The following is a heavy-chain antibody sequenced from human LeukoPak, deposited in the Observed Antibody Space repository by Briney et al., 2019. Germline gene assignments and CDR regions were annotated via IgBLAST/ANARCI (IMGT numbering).Heavy chain of an antibody. J-gene: IGHJ3*02. D-gene: IGHD1-26*01. CDR2: IHHSGST. Sequence: PSETLSLTCAVSGGSISTNNWWTWVRQPPGKGLEWIEEIHHSGSTDYNPSLKSRVTISPDKSKNQFSLTLTSVTAADTAVYFCARAPLSGTYYTDAFDIWGQGTMVTVSS. CDR3: ARAPLSGTYYTDAFDI. CDR1: GGSISTNNW. V-gene: IGHV4-4*02.